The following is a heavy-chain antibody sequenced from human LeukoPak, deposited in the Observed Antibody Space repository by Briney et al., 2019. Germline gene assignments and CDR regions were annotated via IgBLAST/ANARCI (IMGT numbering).Heavy chain of an antibody. Sequence: SETLSLTCTVSGGSISSYYWSWIRQPPGKGLEWIGNIYDRGSTKYNPSLKSRVTISADTSKNQFSLRLSSVTAADTAVYYCARGRTFDNWGQGTLVTVSS. J-gene: IGHJ4*02. V-gene: IGHV4-59*01. CDR3: ARGRTFDN. CDR1: GGSISSYY. CDR2: IYDRGST.